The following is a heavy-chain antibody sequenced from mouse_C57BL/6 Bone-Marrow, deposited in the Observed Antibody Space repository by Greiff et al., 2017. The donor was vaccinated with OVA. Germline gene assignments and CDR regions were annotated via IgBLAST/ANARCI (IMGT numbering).Heavy chain of an antibody. CDR2: IDLSDSYT. D-gene: IGHD2-5*01. CDR3: ARAYYSKGDY. J-gene: IGHJ2*01. Sequence: QVQLQQPGAELVKPGASVKLSCKASGYTFTSYWMQWVKQRPGQGLEWIGEIDLSDSYTNYNQKFKGKATLTVDTSSSTAYMQLSSLTSEDSAVYYCARAYYSKGDYWDQGATLTVSS. V-gene: IGHV1-50*01. CDR1: GYTFTSYW.